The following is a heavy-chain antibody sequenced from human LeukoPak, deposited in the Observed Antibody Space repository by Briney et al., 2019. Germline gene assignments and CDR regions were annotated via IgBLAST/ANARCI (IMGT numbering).Heavy chain of an antibody. CDR3: ARGLAAAGTSYFDY. Sequence: NPSETLSLTCTVSGGSINSYYWSWIWQPPGKGLEWIGYIYYSGSTNYSPSLKGRVTISVDTSKNQFSLKLSSVTAADTAVYYCARGLAAAGTSYFDYWGQGTLVTVSS. CDR1: GGSINSYY. V-gene: IGHV4-59*01. J-gene: IGHJ4*02. D-gene: IGHD6-13*01. CDR2: IYYSGST.